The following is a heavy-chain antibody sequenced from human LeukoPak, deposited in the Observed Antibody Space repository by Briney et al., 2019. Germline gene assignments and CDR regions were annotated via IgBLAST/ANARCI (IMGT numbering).Heavy chain of an antibody. Sequence: SETLSLTCAVYGGSFSGYYWSWIRQPPGKGLEWIGEINHSGSTNYNPSLKSRVTISVDTSKNQFSLKLSSVTAADTAVYYCERGPAPLGVVVPAAFYLDYWGQGTLVTVSS. D-gene: IGHD2-2*01. CDR3: ERGPAPLGVVVPAAFYLDY. V-gene: IGHV4-34*01. J-gene: IGHJ4*02. CDR2: INHSGST. CDR1: GGSFSGYY.